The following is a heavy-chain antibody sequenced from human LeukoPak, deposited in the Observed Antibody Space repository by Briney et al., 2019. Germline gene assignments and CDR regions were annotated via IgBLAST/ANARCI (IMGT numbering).Heavy chain of an antibody. D-gene: IGHD4-17*01. CDR2: ISYDGSNK. CDR1: GFTFSNYA. J-gene: IGHJ4*02. V-gene: IGHV3-30*04. CDR3: ARDGDGDYYFDY. Sequence: GGSLRLSCAASGFTFSNYAINWVRQAPGKGLEWVAVISYDGSNKYYADSVKGRFTISRDNSKNTLYLQMNSLRAEDTAVYYCARDGDGDYYFDYWGQGTLVTVSS.